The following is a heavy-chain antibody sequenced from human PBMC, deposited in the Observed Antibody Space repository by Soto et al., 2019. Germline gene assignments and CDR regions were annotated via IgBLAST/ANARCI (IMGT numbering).Heavy chain of an antibody. V-gene: IGHV1-46*03. D-gene: IGHD6-19*01. CDR2: INPSGGTT. Sequence: QVQLEQSGAEVNKPGASVMVSCTASGYPLTSNYIHWVRQAPGEGLEWMGKINPSGGTTRYGQKFQGRVTMTRDTSTSTVYMEMSSLRSEDTAVYYCARGEPHSSGWNFDYGGQGTLVIVS. CDR3: ARGEPHSSGWNFDY. CDR1: GYPLTSNY. J-gene: IGHJ4*02.